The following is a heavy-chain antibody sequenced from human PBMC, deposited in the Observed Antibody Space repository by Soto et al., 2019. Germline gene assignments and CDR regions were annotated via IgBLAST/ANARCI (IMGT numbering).Heavy chain of an antibody. CDR3: TSPRGKEDSRYYYYGTDV. V-gene: IGHV3-73*02. Sequence: EVQLVESGGGLVQPGGSLRLSCAASGFTFSGSAMHWVRQASGKGLAWVGRIRSKANSYATAYAASVKGRFTISRDDSKNTAHLRMNSLKTEDTAVYYCTSPRGKEDSRYYYYGTDVWSQGTTLTVSS. J-gene: IGHJ6*02. CDR2: IRSKANSYAT. CDR1: GFTFSGSA.